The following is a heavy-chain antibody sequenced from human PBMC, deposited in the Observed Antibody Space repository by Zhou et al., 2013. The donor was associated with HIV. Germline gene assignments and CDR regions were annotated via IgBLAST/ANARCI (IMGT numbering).Heavy chain of an antibody. Sequence: QVQLVQSGAEVKKPGSSVKVSCKASGGTFSSYAISWVRQAPGQGLEWMGGIIPIFGTANYAQKFQGRVTITTDESTSTAYMELSSLRSEDTAVYYCAIRYCSSTSCYPYFDYWGQGTLVTVSS. CDR1: GGTFSSYA. CDR2: IIPIFGTA. CDR3: AIRYCSSTSCYPYFDY. J-gene: IGHJ4*02. V-gene: IGHV1-69*05. D-gene: IGHD2-2*01.